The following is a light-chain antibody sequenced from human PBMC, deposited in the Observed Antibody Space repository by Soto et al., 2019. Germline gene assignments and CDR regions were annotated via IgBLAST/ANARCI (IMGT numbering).Light chain of an antibody. CDR1: SSDVGGYNY. J-gene: IGLJ1*01. Sequence: QSVLTQPASVSGSPAQSITISCTGTSSDVGGYNYVSWYQQHPGKAPKLMIYDVSNRPSGVSNRFSGSKSGNTASLTISGLQAEDEADYYCSSYTSSSTPFYVFGTGTKVTVL. CDR3: SSYTSSSTPFYV. CDR2: DVS. V-gene: IGLV2-14*01.